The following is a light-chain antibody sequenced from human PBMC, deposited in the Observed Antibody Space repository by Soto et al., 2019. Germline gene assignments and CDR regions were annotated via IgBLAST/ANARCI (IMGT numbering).Light chain of an antibody. CDR3: QQYASSGT. CDR2: GAS. V-gene: IGKV3-20*01. Sequence: EIVLTQSPGTLSLSPGERATLSCRASQSVSNNYLAWYQQKPGQAPRLLIYGASNRATGIPDRFSGSGSGTDFTLTISSLEPEAFAVYSCQQYASSGTFGQGTNVEIK. CDR1: QSVSNNY. J-gene: IGKJ1*01.